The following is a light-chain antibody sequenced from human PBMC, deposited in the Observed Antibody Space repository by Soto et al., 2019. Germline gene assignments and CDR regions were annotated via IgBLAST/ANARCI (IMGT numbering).Light chain of an antibody. V-gene: IGKV3-20*01. CDR3: QHFGSSPGYT. Sequence: EIVLTQSPGTLFLSPGERATLSCRASQSVSSSSLAWYQPKPGQAPRLLIYGASSRATGIPDRFSGSGSGTDFTLTISRLEPEDFAVYFCQHFGSSPGYTFGQGTKLQIK. CDR2: GAS. J-gene: IGKJ2*01. CDR1: QSVSSSS.